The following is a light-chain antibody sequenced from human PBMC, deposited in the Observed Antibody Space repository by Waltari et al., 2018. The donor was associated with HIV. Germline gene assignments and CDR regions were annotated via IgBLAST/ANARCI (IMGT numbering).Light chain of an antibody. CDR1: SSDVGGYDY. CDR2: DVT. V-gene: IGLV2-11*01. Sequence: QSALTQPRSVSGSLGQSVTISCTGTSSDVGGYDYVPWYQQHPGKAPKSMIYDVTERPSGVPDRFSGSRSGNAASLTISGLQAEDEADYYCCSYAGSYTPVVFGGGTNLTVL. J-gene: IGLJ2*01. CDR3: CSYAGSYTPVV.